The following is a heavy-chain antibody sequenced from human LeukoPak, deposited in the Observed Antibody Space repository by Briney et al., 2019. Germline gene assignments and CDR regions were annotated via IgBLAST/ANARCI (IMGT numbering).Heavy chain of an antibody. Sequence: GGSLRLSCAASGFTFSSYSMNWVRQAPGKGLEWVSSISSSSSYIYYADSVKGRFTISRDNAKNSLYLQMNSLKTEDTAVYYCTTIAAAGHFDYWGQGTLVTVSS. D-gene: IGHD6-13*01. CDR2: ISSSSSYI. V-gene: IGHV3-21*03. CDR1: GFTFSSYS. CDR3: TTIAAAGHFDY. J-gene: IGHJ4*02.